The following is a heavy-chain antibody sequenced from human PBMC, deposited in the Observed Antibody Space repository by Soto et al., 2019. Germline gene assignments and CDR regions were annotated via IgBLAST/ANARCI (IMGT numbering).Heavy chain of an antibody. Sequence: EVQLLESGGDLVQPGGSLRLSCAASGLSFSSYAINWVRQAPGKGLEWVSVISSGGGSTYYADSVKGRFTISRDNSKNTVYLQMNSLRAEDTATYYCAKAVSGWSRVYFDYWGLGTLVIVSS. CDR3: AKAVSGWSRVYFDY. V-gene: IGHV3-23*01. J-gene: IGHJ4*02. CDR2: ISSGGGST. D-gene: IGHD6-19*01. CDR1: GLSFSSYA.